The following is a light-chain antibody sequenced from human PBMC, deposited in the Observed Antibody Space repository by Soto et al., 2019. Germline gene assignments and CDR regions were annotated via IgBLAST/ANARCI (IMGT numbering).Light chain of an antibody. Sequence: EIVLTQSPGTLSLSPGERATLSCRASQSVSSSYLAWYQQKSGQAPRLLIYAASSRATGIPDRFSGSGSGRDFTLTISRLEPEDFAAYYCQQYGTSPITYGQGTRLEIK. V-gene: IGKV3-20*01. CDR3: QQYGTSPIT. J-gene: IGKJ5*01. CDR2: AAS. CDR1: QSVSSSY.